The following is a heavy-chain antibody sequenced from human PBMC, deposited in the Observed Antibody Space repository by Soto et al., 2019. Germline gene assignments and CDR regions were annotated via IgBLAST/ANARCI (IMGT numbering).Heavy chain of an antibody. J-gene: IGHJ4*02. CDR3: ALLYYYDSSGYYLWHDY. Sequence: SVKVSCKASGGTFSSYAISWVRQAPGQGLEWMGIIIPIFGTANYAQKFQGRVTMTRDTSTSTVYMELSSLRSEDTAVYYCALLYYYDSSGYYLWHDYWGQGTLVTVSS. CDR2: IIPIFGTA. V-gene: IGHV1-69*05. D-gene: IGHD3-22*01. CDR1: GGTFSSYA.